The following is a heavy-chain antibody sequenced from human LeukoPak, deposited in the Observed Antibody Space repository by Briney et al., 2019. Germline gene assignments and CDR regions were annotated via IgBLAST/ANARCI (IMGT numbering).Heavy chain of an antibody. CDR3: ARGIAVEGRRRDFDF. Sequence: GGSLRLSCAASGFTFSSYGMHWVRQAPGKGLEWVSVIWYDGSNKYYADSVKGRFTISRDNSKNTLYLQMNSLRAEDTAVYYCARGIAVEGRRRDFDFWGQGTLVTVSS. CDR2: IWYDGSNK. J-gene: IGHJ4*02. V-gene: IGHV3-33*01. CDR1: GFTFSSYG. D-gene: IGHD6-19*01.